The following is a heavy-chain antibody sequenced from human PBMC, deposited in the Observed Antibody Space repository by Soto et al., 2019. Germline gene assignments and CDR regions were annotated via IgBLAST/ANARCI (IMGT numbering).Heavy chain of an antibody. CDR1: GFTFSSYG. CDR3: AREDYIWGSYRYLDY. CDR2: IWYDGSNK. Sequence: PGGSLRLSCAASGFTFSSYGMHWVRQAPGKGLEWVAVIWYDGSNKYYADSVKGRFTISRDNSKNTLYLQMNSLRAEDTAVYYCAREDYIWGSYRYLDYWGQGTLVTVSS. D-gene: IGHD3-16*02. V-gene: IGHV3-33*01. J-gene: IGHJ4*02.